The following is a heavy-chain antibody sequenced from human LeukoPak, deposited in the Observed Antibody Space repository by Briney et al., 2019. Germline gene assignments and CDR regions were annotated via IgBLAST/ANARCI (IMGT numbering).Heavy chain of an antibody. CDR2: ISYSGNT. J-gene: IGHJ4*02. D-gene: IGHD3-22*01. Sequence: PSETLSLTCTVSGGSISSGGYFWSWIRQPPGKALEWIGYISYSGNTNYNPSLKSRVTISVGTSKNQFSLKLSAVTAADTAVYYCARHSSGYYYSPLDYWGQGTLVTVSS. CDR3: ARHSSGYYYSPLDY. V-gene: IGHV4-61*08. CDR1: GGSISSGGYF.